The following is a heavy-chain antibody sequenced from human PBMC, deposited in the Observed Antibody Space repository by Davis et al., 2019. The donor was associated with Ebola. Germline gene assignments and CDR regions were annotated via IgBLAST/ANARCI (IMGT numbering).Heavy chain of an antibody. D-gene: IGHD2-2*01. CDR3: ARDADTSLSFDY. J-gene: IGHJ4*02. V-gene: IGHV4-59*12. CDR2: IYYSGST. Sequence: PSETLSLTCTVSGGSISSYYWSWIRQPPGKGLEWIGYIYYSGSTNCNPSLKSRVTISVDTSKNQFSLKLSSVTAADTAVYYCARDADTSLSFDYWGQGTLVTVSS. CDR1: GGSISSYY.